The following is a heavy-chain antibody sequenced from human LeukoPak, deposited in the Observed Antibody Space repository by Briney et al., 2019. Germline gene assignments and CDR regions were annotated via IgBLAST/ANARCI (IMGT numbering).Heavy chain of an antibody. CDR3: ARYPWVADAFDI. V-gene: IGHV4-30-2*01. Sequence: SETLSLTCAVSGGSISSGGYSWSWIRQPPGKGLEWIGYIYHSGSTYYNPSLKSRVTMSVDTSKNQFSLKLSSVTAADTAVYYCARYPWVADAFDIWGQGTMVTVSS. D-gene: IGHD7-27*01. J-gene: IGHJ3*02. CDR2: IYHSGST. CDR1: GGSISSGGYS.